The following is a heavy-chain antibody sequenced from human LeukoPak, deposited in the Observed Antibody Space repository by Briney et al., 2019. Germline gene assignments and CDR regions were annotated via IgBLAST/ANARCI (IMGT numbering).Heavy chain of an antibody. Sequence: ASVKVSCKASGYTFTSYDINWVRQATGQGLEWMGWMNPNSGNAGYAQKFQGRVTMTRNTSISTAYMELSNLRPEDTAVYYCARDGSGTYWAYYNWFDPWGQGALVTVSS. V-gene: IGHV1-8*01. CDR1: GYTFTSYD. D-gene: IGHD3-10*01. CDR2: MNPNSGNA. J-gene: IGHJ5*02. CDR3: ARDGSGTYWAYYNWFDP.